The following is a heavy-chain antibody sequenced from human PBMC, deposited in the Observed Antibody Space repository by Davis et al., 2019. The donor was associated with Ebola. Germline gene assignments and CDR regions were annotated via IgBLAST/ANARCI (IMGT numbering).Heavy chain of an antibody. D-gene: IGHD3-9*01. V-gene: IGHV1-69*13. CDR2: IIPIFDTP. CDR3: ARDFDGGNYYFDS. J-gene: IGHJ4*02. CDR1: GGSLSSHP. Sequence: SVKVSCKTSGGSLSSHPISWVRQAPRQGLEWMGGIIPIFDTPHYAPKFQGRITITADASTSTAYMELSSLRSEDTATYFCARDFDGGNYYFDSWGPGTPVTVSS.